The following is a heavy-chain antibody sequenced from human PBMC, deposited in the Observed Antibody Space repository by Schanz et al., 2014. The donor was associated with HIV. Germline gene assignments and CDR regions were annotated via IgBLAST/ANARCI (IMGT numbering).Heavy chain of an antibody. Sequence: QVQLVQSGAEVKKPGSSVKVSCKASGGTFMTYAISWVRQAPGQGPEWMGWIKPNSGGTYYAQKFHGRVTMTRDTSITTVYMDLSGLTSDDTAVYYCARHNYRLNFDVWGQGTMVTVSS. CDR1: GGTFMTYA. CDR3: ARHNYRLNFDV. CDR2: IKPNSGGT. V-gene: IGHV1-2*02. D-gene: IGHD3-10*01. J-gene: IGHJ3*01.